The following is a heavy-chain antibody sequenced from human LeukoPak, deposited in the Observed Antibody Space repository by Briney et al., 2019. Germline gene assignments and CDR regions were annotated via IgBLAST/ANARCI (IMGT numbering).Heavy chain of an antibody. CDR2: ISGSGGTT. J-gene: IGHJ4*02. CDR3: AKRDF. V-gene: IGHV3-23*01. CDR1: GFTFSSFA. Sequence: GGSLRLSCAASGFTFSSFAMNWVRQAPGKGLEWVSSISGSGGTTYYAGSVKGRFTISRDNSKNALFLQMNSLRADDTAIYYCAKRDFWGQGTLVTVSS.